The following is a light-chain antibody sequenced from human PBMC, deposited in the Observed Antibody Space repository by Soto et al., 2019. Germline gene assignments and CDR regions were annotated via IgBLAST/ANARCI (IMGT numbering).Light chain of an antibody. Sequence: DIQLTQSPSSLSASVGDRVTITCRASQNIRNYLNWYQQKPGKAPKVLIYGASTLQSGVPSRFSGSGSGTDFTLTVTSLQPEDFATYYCQQSNSSPITFGQGTRLEI. CDR2: GAS. CDR1: QNIRNY. J-gene: IGKJ5*01. CDR3: QQSNSSPIT. V-gene: IGKV1-39*01.